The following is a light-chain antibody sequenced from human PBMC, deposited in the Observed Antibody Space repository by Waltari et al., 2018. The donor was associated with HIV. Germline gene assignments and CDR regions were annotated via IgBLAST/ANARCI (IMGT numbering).Light chain of an antibody. J-gene: IGKJ2*01. Sequence: EVVMTQSPATLSVSPGERATLSCRASQSIASNLAWYQQKPGQNPRLLNDGSSTRATGIPARSSGGGFGTEFSHTICSLQSEDFAVYYCQQYNSWPPGYTFGQGTTLEIK. CDR2: GSS. CDR1: QSIASN. CDR3: QQYNSWPPGYT. V-gene: IGKV3-15*01.